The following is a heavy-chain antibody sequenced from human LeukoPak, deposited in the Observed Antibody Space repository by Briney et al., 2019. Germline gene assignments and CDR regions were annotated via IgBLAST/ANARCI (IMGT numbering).Heavy chain of an antibody. Sequence: SETLSLTCAVSGYSISSGYYWGWIRQPPGKGLEWIGSIYHSGSTYYNPSLKSRVTISVDTSKNQLSLKLSSVTAADTAVYYCAREGRYSSGWGFQHWGQGTLVTVSS. CDR1: GYSISSGYY. J-gene: IGHJ1*01. V-gene: IGHV4-38-2*02. CDR3: AREGRYSSGWGFQH. CDR2: IYHSGST. D-gene: IGHD6-19*01.